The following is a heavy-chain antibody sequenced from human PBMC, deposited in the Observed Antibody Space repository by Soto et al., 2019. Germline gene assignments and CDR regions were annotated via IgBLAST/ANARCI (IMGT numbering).Heavy chain of an antibody. J-gene: IGHJ1*01. Sequence: QERLVQSGAELRRPGASVKISCRASGYNFPSSNVNWVRQASGQGPEWLGWMNAANGNAAFARDFQGRVTMKRALSTDTAYLELGGMSAGDTAMYYCARAVGIGVTGLDLWGPGKFVTVS. CDR1: GYNFPSSN. V-gene: IGHV1-8*01. D-gene: IGHD2-21*02. CDR2: MNAANGNA. CDR3: ARAVGIGVTGLDL.